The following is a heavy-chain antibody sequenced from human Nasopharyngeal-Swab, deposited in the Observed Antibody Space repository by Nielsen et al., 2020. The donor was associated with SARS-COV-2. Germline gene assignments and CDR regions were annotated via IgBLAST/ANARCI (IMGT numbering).Heavy chain of an antibody. CDR1: GYTLTGYY. V-gene: IGHV1-2*02. CDR3: ARMRLDCTDSTCFGYYFDH. CDR2: INPHSRGT. Sequence: ASVKVSCKASGYTLTGYYMHWVRQAPGQGLEWMGWINPHSRGTKYAQKFQGRVTMTRDTSVSTVFMELSRLRSDDTAVYYCARMRLDCTDSTCFGYYFDHWGQGTLVTVSS. J-gene: IGHJ4*02. D-gene: IGHD2-8*02.